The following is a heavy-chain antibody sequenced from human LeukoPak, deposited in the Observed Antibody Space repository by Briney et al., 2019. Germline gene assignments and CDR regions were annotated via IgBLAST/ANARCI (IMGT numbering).Heavy chain of an antibody. CDR3: ARDQFGDSGPPQGYFDL. V-gene: IGHV3-30*03. CDR1: GFTFNSYG. D-gene: IGHD3-10*01. CDR2: ISYDGSNK. J-gene: IGHJ2*01. Sequence: PGKSLRLSCAASGFTFNSYGMHWVRQAPGKGLEWLSVISYDGSNKYYTDSVKGRFTISRDNYKNTLSLQMNSLRVEDTAVYYSARDQFGDSGPPQGYFDLWGRGTLVTVSS.